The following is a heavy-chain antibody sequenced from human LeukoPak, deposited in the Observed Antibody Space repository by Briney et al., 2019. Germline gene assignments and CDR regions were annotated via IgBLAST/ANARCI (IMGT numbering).Heavy chain of an antibody. Sequence: SVKLSCKASGGIFSSYAISWVRQAPGQGLEWMGRIIPIFGTANYAQKFQGRVTITTDESTSTAYMELSSLRSEDTAVYYCARRRESSGLIFDYWGQGTLVTVSS. CDR1: GGIFSSYA. J-gene: IGHJ4*02. V-gene: IGHV1-69*05. CDR3: ARRRESSGLIFDY. D-gene: IGHD6-19*01. CDR2: IIPIFGTA.